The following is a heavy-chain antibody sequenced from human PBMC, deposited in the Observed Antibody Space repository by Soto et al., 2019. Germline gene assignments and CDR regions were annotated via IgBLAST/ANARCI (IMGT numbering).Heavy chain of an antibody. D-gene: IGHD3-10*01. V-gene: IGHV1-2*04. J-gene: IGHJ6*02. CDR3: ARMWQAGRGLLWFGESLHYYYGMDV. CDR1: GYTFTGYY. Sequence: GASVKVSCKASGYTFTGYYMHWVRQAPGQGLEWMGWINPNSGGTNYAQKIQGWVTMTRDTSISTAYMELSRLRSDDTAVYYCARMWQAGRGLLWFGESLHYYYGMDVWGQGTTVTVSS. CDR2: INPNSGGT.